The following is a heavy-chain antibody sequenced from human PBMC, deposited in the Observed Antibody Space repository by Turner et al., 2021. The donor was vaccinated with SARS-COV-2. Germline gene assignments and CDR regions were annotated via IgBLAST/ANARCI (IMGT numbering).Heavy chain of an antibody. CDR1: GFTFSSYG. V-gene: IGHV3-30*03. D-gene: IGHD5-12*01. Sequence: QVQLVESGGGVVQPGRSLRLSCAASGFTFSSYGMHWVRQARGKGLEWVAVISYDVSNKYYADSVKGRITISRDNSKNTLYLQMNSLRAEDTAVYYCARDLVATTQLFDYWGQGTLVTVSS. CDR2: ISYDVSNK. J-gene: IGHJ4*02. CDR3: ARDLVATTQLFDY.